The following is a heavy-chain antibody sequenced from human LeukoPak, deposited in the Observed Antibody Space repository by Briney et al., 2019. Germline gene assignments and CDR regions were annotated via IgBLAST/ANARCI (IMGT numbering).Heavy chain of an antibody. CDR2: ISGSGSST. J-gene: IGHJ4*02. V-gene: IGHV3-23*01. Sequence: GGSLRLSCAAPGFTFSSYAMSWVRQAPGKGLEWVSPISGSGSSTYYADSVKGRFTISRDNSKNTLYLQMNSLRAEDTAVYYCAKGVAVASQYYFDYWGQGTLVTVSS. CDR3: AKGVAVASQYYFDY. CDR1: GFTFSSYA. D-gene: IGHD6-19*01.